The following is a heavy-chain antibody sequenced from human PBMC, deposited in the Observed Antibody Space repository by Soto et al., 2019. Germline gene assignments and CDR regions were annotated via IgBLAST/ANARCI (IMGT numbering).Heavy chain of an antibody. CDR3: ARGGFLEWLPSDY. CDR2: ISYDGSNK. D-gene: IGHD3-3*01. Sequence: QVQLVESGGGVVQPGRSLRLSCAASGFTFSSYAMHWVRQAPGKGLEWVAVISYDGSNKYYADSVKGRFTISRDNSKNTLYLQMNSLRAEDTAVSYCARGGFLEWLPSDYWGQGTLVTVSS. J-gene: IGHJ4*02. CDR1: GFTFSSYA. V-gene: IGHV3-30-3*01.